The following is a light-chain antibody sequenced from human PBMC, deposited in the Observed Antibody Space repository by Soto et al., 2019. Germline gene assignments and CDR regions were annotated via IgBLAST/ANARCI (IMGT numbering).Light chain of an antibody. CDR3: QQRSLLVT. J-gene: IGKJ5*01. CDR1: QSVNSD. Sequence: EIVLTQSPGTLSLSPGERATLSCRASQSVNSDLAWFQQKPGQAPRLLIYDAFFSATGIPARFSGSGSGTDFPLTISSLEPEDSAVYYCQQRSLLVTFGPGTRLEI. CDR2: DAF. V-gene: IGKV3-11*01.